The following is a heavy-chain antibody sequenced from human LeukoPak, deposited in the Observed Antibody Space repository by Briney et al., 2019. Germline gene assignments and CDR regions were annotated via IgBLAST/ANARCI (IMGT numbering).Heavy chain of an antibody. D-gene: IGHD4-17*01. V-gene: IGHV1-69*05. J-gene: IGHJ4*02. CDR1: GGTFSSYA. CDR3: ARAVGTTVTTALFDY. CDR2: IIPIFGTA. Sequence: SVKVSCKASGGTFSSYAISWVRQAPGQGLEWMGGIIPIFGTANYAQKFQGRATITTDESTSTAYMELSSLRSEDTAVYYCARAVGTTVTTALFDYWGQGTLVTVSS.